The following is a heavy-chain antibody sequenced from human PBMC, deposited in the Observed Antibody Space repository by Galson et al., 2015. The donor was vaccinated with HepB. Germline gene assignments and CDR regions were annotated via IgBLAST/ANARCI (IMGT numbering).Heavy chain of an antibody. CDR1: GFSLSTRGVG. D-gene: IGHD1/OR15-1a*01. J-gene: IGHJ4*02. Sequence: PALVKPTQTLTLTCTFSGFSLSTRGVGVDWIRQPPGKALEWLALIYWDDDKRYSPSLKSRLTITKDTSKNQVILTMTNMDPLDTATYFCAHNNLPGAYDYWGQGTLVTVSS. CDR2: IYWDDDK. CDR3: AHNNLPGAYDY. V-gene: IGHV2-5*02.